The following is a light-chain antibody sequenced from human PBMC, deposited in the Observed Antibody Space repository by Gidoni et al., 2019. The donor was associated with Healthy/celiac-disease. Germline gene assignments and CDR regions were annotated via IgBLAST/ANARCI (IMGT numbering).Light chain of an antibody. CDR1: QGISSY. Sequence: IQLTHSPSSLSASVGDRVTITFRASQGISSYLAWYQQKPGKAPKLLIYAASTLQSGVPSRFSGSGSGTDFTLTISSLQPEDFATYYGQQLNSYPRITFGQGTRLEIK. CDR2: AAS. J-gene: IGKJ5*01. V-gene: IGKV1-9*01. CDR3: QQLNSYPRIT.